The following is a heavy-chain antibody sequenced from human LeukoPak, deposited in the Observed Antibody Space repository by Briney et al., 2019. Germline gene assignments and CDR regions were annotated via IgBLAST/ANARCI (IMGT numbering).Heavy chain of an antibody. CDR2: ISSSGSTI. D-gene: IGHD5-18*01. Sequence: PGGSLRLSCAASGFTFSSYEMNWVRQAPGKGLEWVSCISSSGSTIYYADSVKGRFTISRDNAKNSLYLQMNSLRAEDTAVYYCASIVDTAMVPYFDYWGQGTLVTVSS. CDR3: ASIVDTAMVPYFDY. CDR1: GFTFSSYE. V-gene: IGHV3-48*03. J-gene: IGHJ4*02.